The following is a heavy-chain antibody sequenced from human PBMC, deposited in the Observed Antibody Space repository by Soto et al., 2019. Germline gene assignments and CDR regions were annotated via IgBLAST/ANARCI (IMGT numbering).Heavy chain of an antibody. CDR2: IYSGGST. V-gene: IGHV3-53*01. D-gene: IGHD3-22*01. Sequence: LGLSCAASGFTVSSNYMSWVRQAPGKGLEGVSVIYSGGSTYYTDSVKGRFTISRDNSKNTRYLQMTSLRAEDTAVYYCARVNYYDSSGYYKGGGGFDSWGQGPLATASP. J-gene: IGHJ4*02. CDR1: GFTVSSNY. CDR3: ARVNYYDSSGYYKGGGGFDS.